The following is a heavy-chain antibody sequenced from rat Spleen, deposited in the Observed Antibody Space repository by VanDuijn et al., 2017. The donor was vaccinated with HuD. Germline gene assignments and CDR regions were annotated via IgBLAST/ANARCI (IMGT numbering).Heavy chain of an antibody. CDR3: ARQGLPPYWYFDF. D-gene: IGHD1-4*01. V-gene: IGHV5-22*01. CDR1: GFTFTDYY. Sequence: EVQLVESGGGLVQPGRSMKLSCAASGFTFTDYYMAWVRQAPKKGLEWVATISHDESSTYYRDSVKGRFTISRDNAKSTLYLQMNSLRSEDTATYYGARQGLPPYWYFDFWGPGTMVTVSS. CDR2: ISHDESST. J-gene: IGHJ1*01.